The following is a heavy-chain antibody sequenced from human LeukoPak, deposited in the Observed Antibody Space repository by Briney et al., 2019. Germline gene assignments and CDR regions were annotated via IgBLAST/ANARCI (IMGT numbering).Heavy chain of an antibody. Sequence: SQTLSLSCTVSGGSISSGDYYWSWIRQPPGKGLEWIGYIYYSGSTYYNPSLKSRVTISVDTSKNHFSLRLSSVTAADTAVYYCARYCSGGSCYPYYYYGMDVWGQGTTVTVSS. J-gene: IGHJ6*02. CDR1: GGSISSGDYY. V-gene: IGHV4-30-4*01. D-gene: IGHD2-15*01. CDR2: IYYSGST. CDR3: ARYCSGGSCYPYYYYGMDV.